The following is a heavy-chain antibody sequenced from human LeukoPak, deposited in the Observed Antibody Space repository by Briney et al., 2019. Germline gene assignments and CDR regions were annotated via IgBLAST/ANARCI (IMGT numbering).Heavy chain of an antibody. D-gene: IGHD1-26*01. V-gene: IGHV4-59*01. CDR2: IHYSGST. Sequence: SETLSLTCTVSGGSISSYYWSWIRQPPGKGLEWIGYIHYSGSTNYNPSLKSRVTISVDTSKNQFSLKLSSVTAADTAVYYCARGRTGSYFAADYWGQGTLVTVSS. CDR1: GGSISSYY. J-gene: IGHJ4*02. CDR3: ARGRTGSYFAADY.